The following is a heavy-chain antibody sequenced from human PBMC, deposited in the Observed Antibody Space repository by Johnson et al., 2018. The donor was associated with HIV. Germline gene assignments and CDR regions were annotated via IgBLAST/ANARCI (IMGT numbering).Heavy chain of an antibody. CDR1: GFTVSSNY. CDR3: ARAAYSGSHHDAFDI. J-gene: IGHJ3*02. V-gene: IGHV3-11*04. CDR2: ISSSGSTI. Sequence: QEQLVESGGGLIQPGGSLRLSCAASGFTVSSNYMSWVRQAPGKGLEWVSYISSSGSTIYYDDSVKGRFTTSRANATNSLYLPLHSLRAEDTAVYYCARAAYSGSHHDAFDIWGQGTMVTVSS. D-gene: IGHD1-26*01.